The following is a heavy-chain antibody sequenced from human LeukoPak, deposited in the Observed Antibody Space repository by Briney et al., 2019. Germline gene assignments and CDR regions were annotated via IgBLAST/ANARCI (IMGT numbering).Heavy chain of an antibody. D-gene: IGHD3-22*01. CDR3: AAYYYDSSGYSPNDY. Sequence: GGSLRLSCAASGFTFSSYGMHWVRQAPGKGLEWVAVISYDGGNKYYADSVKGRFTISRDNSKNTLYLQMNSLRAEDTAVYYCAAYYYDSSGYSPNDYWGQGTLVTVSS. J-gene: IGHJ4*02. V-gene: IGHV3-30*03. CDR2: ISYDGGNK. CDR1: GFTFSSYG.